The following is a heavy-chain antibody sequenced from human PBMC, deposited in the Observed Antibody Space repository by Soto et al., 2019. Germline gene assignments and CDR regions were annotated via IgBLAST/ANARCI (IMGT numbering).Heavy chain of an antibody. D-gene: IGHD3-3*01. Sequence: QVQLVQSGAEVKRAGASVKVSCQASGYAFSAYYIHWVRQAPGQGLEWMGWVNPHTGDSKYTEIFKGRVTLTSDTSTNTSYMDLTSLTSADTAVYYCARRHGARSNVFRSAFPLDFWGQGTLVAVSS. CDR3: ARRHGARSNVFRSAFPLDF. J-gene: IGHJ4*01. V-gene: IGHV1-2*02. CDR2: VNPHTGDS. CDR1: GYAFSAYY.